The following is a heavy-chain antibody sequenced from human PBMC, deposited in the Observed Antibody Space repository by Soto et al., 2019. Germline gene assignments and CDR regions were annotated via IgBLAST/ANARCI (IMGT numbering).Heavy chain of an antibody. Sequence: RSETLSLTCTFSGGSSSSYYWMWIRQPPGKGLEWIGYIYYSGSTNYNPSLKSRVTISVDTSKNQFSLKLSSVTAADTAVYYCARCRGGDCYHWFDPWGQGTLVTVSS. J-gene: IGHJ5*02. CDR1: GGSSSSYY. D-gene: IGHD2-21*02. CDR2: IYYSGST. CDR3: ARCRGGDCYHWFDP. V-gene: IGHV4-59*01.